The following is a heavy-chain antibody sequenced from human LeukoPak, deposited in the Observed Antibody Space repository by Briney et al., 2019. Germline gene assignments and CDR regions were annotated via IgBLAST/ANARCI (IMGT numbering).Heavy chain of an antibody. CDR3: ARAPIFGGLVDY. J-gene: IGHJ4*02. Sequence: GASVKVSCKASGYTFTSYYMHWVRQAPGQGPEWMGWISTSTGDTKYTQKFQGRVTLTTDTSTSTAYMELSSLRSDDTAVYYCARAPIFGGLVDYWGQGTLVTVSS. V-gene: IGHV1-2*02. CDR1: GYTFTSYY. D-gene: IGHD3-16*01. CDR2: ISTSTGDT.